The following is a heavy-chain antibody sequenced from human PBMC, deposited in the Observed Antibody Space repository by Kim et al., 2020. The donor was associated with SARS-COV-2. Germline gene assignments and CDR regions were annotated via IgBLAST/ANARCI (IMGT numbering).Heavy chain of an antibody. V-gene: IGHV3-23*01. D-gene: IGHD1-26*01. CDR1: GFTFSNYA. CDR3: ATSGTSSPFDF. J-gene: IGHJ4*02. CDR2: ISASGGST. Sequence: GGSLRLSCAASGFTFSNYAMNWVRQAPGKGLEWVSTISASGGSTYYADSVKGRFTISRDNSKNTLYLQMNSLTAEDTAVYYCATSGTSSPFDFWGQGSLV.